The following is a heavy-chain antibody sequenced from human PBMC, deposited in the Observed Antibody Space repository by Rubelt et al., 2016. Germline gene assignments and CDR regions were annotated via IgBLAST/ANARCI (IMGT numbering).Heavy chain of an antibody. V-gene: IGHV1-18*01. Sequence: WVGWISVYNVHTNYAQKLQGRVTMTTDTSTSTAYMQLRSLRSDDTAVYYCARVGSSSTLYYYYAMDVWGQGTTVTVSS. J-gene: IGHJ6*02. CDR2: ISVYNVHT. D-gene: IGHD6-13*01. CDR3: ARVGSSSTLYYYYAMDV.